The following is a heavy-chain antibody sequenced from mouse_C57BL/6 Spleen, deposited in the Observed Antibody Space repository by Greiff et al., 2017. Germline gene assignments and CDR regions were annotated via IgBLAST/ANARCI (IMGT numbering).Heavy chain of an antibody. Sequence: QVQLKQSGAELVKPGASVKISCQASGYAFSSYWMNWVKQRPGKGLEWIGQIYPGDGDTNYKGKFKGKATLTVDTSSRTAYIPLSRLPSADSAVSFCDRRRYGNAEGAMDYWGQGTSVTVSA. CDR2: IYPGDGDT. CDR1: GYAFSSYW. J-gene: IGHJ4*01. D-gene: IGHD2-1*01. CDR3: DRRRYGNAEGAMDY. V-gene: IGHV1-80*01.